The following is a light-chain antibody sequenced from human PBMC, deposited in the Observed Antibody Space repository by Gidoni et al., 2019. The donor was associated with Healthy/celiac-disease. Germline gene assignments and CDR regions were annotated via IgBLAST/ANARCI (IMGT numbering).Light chain of an antibody. CDR3: LXXXSXXXT. Sequence: DIQMTQSPSSLSASVGDRVTITCRASQGIRNDLGWYQQKQGKAPKRLSYAASSFQSGVPSRFSGSGSXTEFTLTISXXQPEXFAXXXCLXXXSXXXTFXXXTKVEIK. J-gene: IGKJ4*01. CDR1: QGIRND. CDR2: AAS. V-gene: IGKV1-17*01.